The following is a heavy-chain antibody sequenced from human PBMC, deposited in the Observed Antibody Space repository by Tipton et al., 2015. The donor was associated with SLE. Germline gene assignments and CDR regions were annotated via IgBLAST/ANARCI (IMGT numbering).Heavy chain of an antibody. J-gene: IGHJ3*01. V-gene: IGHV3-15*01. CDR3: ATGWGELGDAFDV. Sequence: VQLVQSGGGLVKPGGSLRLSCTASGFGFSFSKAWMTWVRQAPGKGLEWVGRIRGNADGGTTDYAAPVKGRFTISRDDSKNTVFLQMNSLKTEDTAVFYCATGWGELGDAFDVWGQGTMVTVSS. CDR1: GFGFSFSKAW. CDR2: IRGNADGGTT. D-gene: IGHD7-27*01.